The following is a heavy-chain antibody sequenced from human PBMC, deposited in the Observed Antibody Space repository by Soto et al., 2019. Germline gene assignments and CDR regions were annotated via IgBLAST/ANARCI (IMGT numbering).Heavy chain of an antibody. CDR1: GGSLSSGDYY. D-gene: IGHD1-7*01. CDR2: IYNGGNS. Sequence: SETLSLTCTVSGGSLSSGDYYWNWIRQPPGKGLEWIGHIYNGGNSYQNPSLKSRGTISIDTSKNQFSLRLSSVTVADTAVYYSARDYWNSPHSMDVWGQGTTVTVSS. V-gene: IGHV4-30-4*01. CDR3: ARDYWNSPHSMDV. J-gene: IGHJ6*02.